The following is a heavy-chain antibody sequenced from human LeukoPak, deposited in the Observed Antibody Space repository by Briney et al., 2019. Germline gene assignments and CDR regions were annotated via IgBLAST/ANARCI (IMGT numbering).Heavy chain of an antibody. CDR2: NLCTGRT. CDR1: DYSISISRFY. D-gene: IGHD1-26*01. CDR3: ARRDVGATIDY. V-gene: IGHV4-39*01. J-gene: IGHJ4*02. Sequence: SETLTLTCTVPDYSISISRFYWAWIRQPPGKGLEGVGCNLCTGRTFYNPSLQSPVTISEDTYKNQFSLRLGSVTASDPDVYYCARRDVGATIDYWGQGTLVTVSS.